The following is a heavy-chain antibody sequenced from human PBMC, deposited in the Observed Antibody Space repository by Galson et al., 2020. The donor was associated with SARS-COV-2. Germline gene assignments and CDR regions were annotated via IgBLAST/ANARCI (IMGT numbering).Heavy chain of an antibody. V-gene: IGHV3-33*08. Sequence: PGGSLRLSCAASGFTVNSYAMHWVRQAPGKGLEWVAVIWYNGRNEYYADSVKGRFTISRDNSKNTLYLQMNSLRADDTAVYYCAREGESGIVAAPMDYWGQGTLVTVSS. J-gene: IGHJ4*02. D-gene: IGHD2-2*01. CDR3: AREGESGIVAAPMDY. CDR2: IWYNGRNE. CDR1: GFTVNSYA.